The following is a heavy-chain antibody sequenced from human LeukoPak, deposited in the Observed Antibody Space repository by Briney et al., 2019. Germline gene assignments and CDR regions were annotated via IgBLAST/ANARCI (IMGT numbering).Heavy chain of an antibody. CDR2: IKQDGSEK. D-gene: IGHD1-20*01. CDR3: AKDYGVTGTGGAWLDP. CDR1: GFTFSSYW. Sequence: GGSLRPSCAVSGFTFSSYWMSWVRQAPGKGLEWVANIKQDGSEKYYVDSVKGRFTISRDNAKNSLYLQMNSLRAEDTAVYYCAKDYGVTGTGGAWLDPWGQGTLVTVSS. V-gene: IGHV3-7*01. J-gene: IGHJ5*02.